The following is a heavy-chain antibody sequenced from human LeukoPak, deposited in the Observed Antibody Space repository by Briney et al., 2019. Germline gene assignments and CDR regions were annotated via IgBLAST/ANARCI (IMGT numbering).Heavy chain of an antibody. CDR3: AKDPRSFWSGYYITSNWFDP. Sequence: GGSLRLSCAASGFTFSSYAMSWVRQAPGKGLEWVSAISGSGGSTYYADSVEGRFTISRDNSKNTLYLQMNSLRAEDTAVYYCAKDPRSFWSGYYITSNWFDPWGQGTLATVSS. CDR1: GFTFSSYA. V-gene: IGHV3-23*01. J-gene: IGHJ5*02. D-gene: IGHD3-3*01. CDR2: ISGSGGST.